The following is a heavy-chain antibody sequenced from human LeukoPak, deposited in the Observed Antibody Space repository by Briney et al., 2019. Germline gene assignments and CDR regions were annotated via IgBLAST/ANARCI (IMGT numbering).Heavy chain of an antibody. CDR1: GYTFTSYG. CDR3: ARYFDSTGYYYMDV. Sequence: ASVKVSCKASGYTFTSYGISWVRQAPGQGLEWMGWISAYSGNINYAQKLQGRVTMTTDTSTTTAYMELRSLRSDDTAVYYCARYFDSTGYYYMDVWGEGTTVTISS. V-gene: IGHV1-18*01. D-gene: IGHD2/OR15-2a*01. J-gene: IGHJ6*03. CDR2: ISAYSGNI.